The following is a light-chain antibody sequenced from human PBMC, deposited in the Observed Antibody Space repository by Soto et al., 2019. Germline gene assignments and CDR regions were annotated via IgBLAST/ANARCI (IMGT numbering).Light chain of an antibody. CDR3: CSYAGTYTYV. CDR1: SSDVGGYNY. CDR2: DVS. Sequence: QSALTQPRSVSGSPGQSVTISCTGTSSDVGGYNYVSWYQQHPGNAPKLLIYDVSERPSGGPDRFSGSKSGNTASLTISGIQGEDEADYSCCSYAGTYTYVFGTGTKVTVL. J-gene: IGLJ1*01. V-gene: IGLV2-11*01.